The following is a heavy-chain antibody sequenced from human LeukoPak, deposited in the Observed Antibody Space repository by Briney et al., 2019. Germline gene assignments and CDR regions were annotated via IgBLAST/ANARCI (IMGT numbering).Heavy chain of an antibody. J-gene: IGHJ5*02. D-gene: IGHD2-15*01. Sequence: GASVKVSCKASGYTFTGYYMHWVRQAPGQGLEWMGRINPNSGGTTYARKFQVRVTMTSDTSISTAYMELSRLRSDDTAVYYCASGVAASWFDPWGQGTLVTVSS. V-gene: IGHV1-2*06. CDR1: GYTFTGYY. CDR2: INPNSGGT. CDR3: ASGVAASWFDP.